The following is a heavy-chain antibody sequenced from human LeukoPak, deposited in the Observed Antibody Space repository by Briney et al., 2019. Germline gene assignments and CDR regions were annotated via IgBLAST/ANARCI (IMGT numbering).Heavy chain of an antibody. D-gene: IGHD5-24*01. CDR2: IIPILGIA. CDR3: AREGGDGYNFDY. V-gene: IGHV1-69*04. J-gene: IGHJ4*02. Sequence: ASVTVSCKASGGTFSSYAISWVRQAPGQGLEGMGRIIPILGIANYAQKFQGRVTITADKSTSTAYMEQSSLRSEDTAVYYCAREGGDGYNFDYWGQGTLVTVSS. CDR1: GGTFSSYA.